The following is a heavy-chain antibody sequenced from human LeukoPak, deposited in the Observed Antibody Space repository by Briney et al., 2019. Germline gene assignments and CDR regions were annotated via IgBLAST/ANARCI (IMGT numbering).Heavy chain of an antibody. J-gene: IGHJ4*02. D-gene: IGHD2-15*01. CDR1: GFTVSSNY. CDR2: ISSSGSTI. Sequence: GGSLRLSCAVSGFTVSSNYMSWIRQAPGKGLEWVSYISSSGSTIYYADSVKGRFTISRDNAKNSLYLQMNSLRAEDTAVYYCAREKGIIADFDYWGQGTLVTVSS. V-gene: IGHV3-11*01. CDR3: AREKGIIADFDY.